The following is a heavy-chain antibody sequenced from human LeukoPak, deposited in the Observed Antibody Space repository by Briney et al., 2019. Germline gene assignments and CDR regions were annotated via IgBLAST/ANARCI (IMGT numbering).Heavy chain of an antibody. CDR2: VSPKTGRT. V-gene: IGHV1-8*01. CDR1: GYTFRIHD. D-gene: IGHD1-1*01. J-gene: IGHJ5*02. Sequence: GASVKVSCKASGYTFRIHDFNWVRQAPGHGLEWRGWVSPKTGRTGYAPKFQGRVYMTTNASLSTAYMELSSLRSDDTAVYFCARESERNDGWFDPWGQGTLVTVSS. CDR3: ARESERNDGWFDP.